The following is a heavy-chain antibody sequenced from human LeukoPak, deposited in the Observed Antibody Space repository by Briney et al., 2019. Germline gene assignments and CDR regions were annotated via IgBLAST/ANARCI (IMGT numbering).Heavy chain of an antibody. CDR2: IYSGGST. CDR3: ARGYSTAMVFDY. D-gene: IGHD5-18*01. Sequence: GGSLRLSCAASGFTVSINYMSWVRQAPGKGLEWVSVIYSGGSTYYADSVKGRFTISRDNSKNTLYLQMNSLRAEDTAVYYCARGYSTAMVFDYWGQGTLVTVSS. J-gene: IGHJ4*02. V-gene: IGHV3-53*01. CDR1: GFTVSINY.